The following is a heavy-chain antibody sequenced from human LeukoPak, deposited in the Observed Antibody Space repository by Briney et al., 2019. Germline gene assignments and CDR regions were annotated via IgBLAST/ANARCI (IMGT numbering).Heavy chain of an antibody. D-gene: IGHD1-14*01. CDR3: AGMRITTPTVRTLDY. V-gene: IGHV4-59*01. Sequence: PSETLSLTCTVSGGSMSTYYWTWIRQPPGKGLEWIGFIYYAGSTNYNPSLKSRVTISVDTSKNQFSLKLSSVTAADTAVYYCAGMRITTPTVRTLDYWGQGTLVTVSS. CDR1: GGSMSTYY. J-gene: IGHJ4*02. CDR2: IYYAGST.